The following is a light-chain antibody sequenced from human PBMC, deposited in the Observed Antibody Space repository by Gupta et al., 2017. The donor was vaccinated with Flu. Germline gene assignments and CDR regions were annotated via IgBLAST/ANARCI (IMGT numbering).Light chain of an antibody. CDR2: DVS. J-gene: IGLJ2*01. CDR1: SSDVGDYKN. CDR3: SSYTSTNTLQVI. V-gene: IGLV2-14*03. Sequence: SALTQPASVSGSPGQSMTISCTGTSSDVGDYKNVSWYQQHPGKAPKLMIYDVSYRPSGVSNRFSGSKSGNTASLTISGLQAEYEADYYCSSYTSTNTLQVIFGGGTRLTVL.